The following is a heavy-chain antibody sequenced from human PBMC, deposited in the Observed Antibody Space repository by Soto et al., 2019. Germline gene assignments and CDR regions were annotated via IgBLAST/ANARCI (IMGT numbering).Heavy chain of an antibody. D-gene: IGHD6-25*01. CDR2: LSGSGDTT. V-gene: IGHV3-23*04. J-gene: IGHJ4*02. Sequence: EVHLVESGGGLVQPGGSLRLSCAASGFTFDSYAMSWVRQAPGKGLVWVSALSGSGDTTYYADSVQGRFTISRDNSKNMVYLPMNSLRAEDTAVYYCAKDAKGASAPFFFDDWGQGTLVSVSS. CDR3: AKDAKGASAPFFFDD. CDR1: GFTFDSYA.